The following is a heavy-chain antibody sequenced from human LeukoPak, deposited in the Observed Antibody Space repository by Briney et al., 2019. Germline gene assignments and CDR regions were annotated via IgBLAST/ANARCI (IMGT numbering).Heavy chain of an antibody. Sequence: GGSLRLSCAASGFTFSSYGMHWARQAPGKGLEWVAFIRYDGSNKYYADSVKGRFTISRDNSKNTLYLQMNSLRAEDTAVYYCAKSLTTVTTTQKYYFDYWGQGTLVTVSS. CDR3: AKSLTTVTTTQKYYFDY. V-gene: IGHV3-30*02. J-gene: IGHJ4*02. D-gene: IGHD4-17*01. CDR2: IRYDGSNK. CDR1: GFTFSSYG.